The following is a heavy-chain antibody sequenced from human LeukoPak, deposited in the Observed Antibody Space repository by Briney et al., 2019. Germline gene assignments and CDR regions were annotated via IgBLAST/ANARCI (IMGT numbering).Heavy chain of an antibody. CDR3: ARDSGYYDILTGYYNYYYGMDV. J-gene: IGHJ6*02. CDR1: GFTFSDYY. Sequence: GGSLRLSCAASGFTFSDYYMSWIRQAPGKGLEWVSYISSSGSTIYCADSVKGRFTISRDNAKNSLYLQMNSLRAEDTAVYYCARDSGYYDILTGYYNYYYGMDVWGQGTTVTVSS. CDR2: ISSSGSTI. V-gene: IGHV3-11*01. D-gene: IGHD3-9*01.